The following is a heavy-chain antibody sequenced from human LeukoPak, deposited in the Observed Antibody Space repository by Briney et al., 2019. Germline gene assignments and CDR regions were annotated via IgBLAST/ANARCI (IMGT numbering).Heavy chain of an antibody. CDR3: ARRPRAGFGELLSLNWFDP. CDR1: GGSISSYY. D-gene: IGHD3-10*01. Sequence: SETLSLTCTVSGGSISSYYWSWIRQPPGKGLEWIGFIYYSGSANYNPSLRSRVTISVDTSKNQFSLKLTSVTAAATAVYYCARRPRAGFGELLSLNWFDPWGQGTLVTVSS. V-gene: IGHV4-59*01. J-gene: IGHJ5*02. CDR2: IYYSGSA.